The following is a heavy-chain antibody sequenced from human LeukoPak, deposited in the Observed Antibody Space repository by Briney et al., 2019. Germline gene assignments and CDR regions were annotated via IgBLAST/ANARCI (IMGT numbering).Heavy chain of an antibody. CDR1: GGSISGGKDF. Sequence: SETLSLTCTVSGGSISGGKDFWGWIRQPPGKGLEWIGSIFYSGSTYYNPSLKSRVTISVDTSRNEFSLKVMSATVADTAVYYCARRGITYSSSFFELWGRGALVTVSS. CDR3: ARRGITYSSSFFEL. V-gene: IGHV4-39*01. D-gene: IGHD6-13*01. CDR2: IFYSGST. J-gene: IGHJ4*02.